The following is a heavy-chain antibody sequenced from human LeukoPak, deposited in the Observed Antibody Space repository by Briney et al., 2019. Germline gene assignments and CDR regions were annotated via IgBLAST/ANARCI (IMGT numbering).Heavy chain of an antibody. CDR1: GYTFTGYY. Sequence: GASVKVSCKASGYTFTGYYIHWVRQAPGQGLEWMGWINPNSGGTNYAQKFQGRVTMTRDTSISTAYMELSRLRSDDTAVYYCTRGKRLRELGVYYFDYWGQGTLVTVSS. CDR3: TRGKRLRELGVYYFDY. CDR2: INPNSGGT. D-gene: IGHD1-26*01. J-gene: IGHJ4*02. V-gene: IGHV1-2*02.